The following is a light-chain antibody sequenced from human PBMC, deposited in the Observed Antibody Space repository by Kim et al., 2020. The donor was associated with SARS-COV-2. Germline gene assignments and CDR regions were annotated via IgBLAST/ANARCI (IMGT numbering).Light chain of an antibody. CDR3: QVWDSSSDHPWV. CDR1: NSGSKS. CDR2: YDS. V-gene: IGLV3-21*04. Sequence: PGKAARMTCGGNNSGSKSVNWYQQKPGQAPVLVIYYDSDRPSGIPERFAGSNSGNTATLTISRVEAGDEADYYCQVWDSSSDHPWVFGTGTKVTVL. J-gene: IGLJ1*01.